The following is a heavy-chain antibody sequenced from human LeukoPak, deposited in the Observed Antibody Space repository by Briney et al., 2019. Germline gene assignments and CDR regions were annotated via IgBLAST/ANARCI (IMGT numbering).Heavy chain of an antibody. Sequence: SQTLSLTCAISGDTVSSNSAARNWIRQSPSRGLEWLGRTYYRSKWYNDYAVSVKSRITINPDTSKNQFSPQLNSVTPEDTAVYYCARDADIAAAATGGFDIWGQGTMVTVSS. D-gene: IGHD6-13*01. CDR1: GDTVSSNSAA. CDR2: TYYRSKWYN. J-gene: IGHJ3*02. V-gene: IGHV6-1*01. CDR3: ARDADIAAAATGGFDI.